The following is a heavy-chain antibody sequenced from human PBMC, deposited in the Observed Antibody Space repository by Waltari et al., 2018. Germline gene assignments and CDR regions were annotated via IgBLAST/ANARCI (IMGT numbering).Heavy chain of an antibody. V-gene: IGHV3-23*01. J-gene: IGHJ4*02. CDR1: GLAFSRFA. CDR2: INDRGDIT. Sequence: EVQLLESGGGLAQPGGSLTLSCAHSGLAFSRFAMNWVRQAPGKGLEWFSIINDRGDITNTADSVKGRFTVSRDNSKNTLFLHIKNLTAEDTAVYYCATRNYLDSWGRGALVTVSS. CDR3: ATRNYLDS.